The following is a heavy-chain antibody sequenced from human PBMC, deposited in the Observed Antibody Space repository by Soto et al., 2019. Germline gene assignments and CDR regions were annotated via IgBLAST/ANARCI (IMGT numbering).Heavy chain of an antibody. CDR2: IYYSGST. J-gene: IGHJ6*03. D-gene: IGHD1-26*01. CDR1: GGSISSSSYY. CDR3: ARHVREAWVDYYYYMDV. V-gene: IGHV4-39*01. Sequence: SETLSLTCTVSGGSISSSSYYWGWIRQPPGKGLEWIGSIYYSGSTYYNPSLKSRVTISVDTSKNQFSLKLSSVTAADTAVYYCARHVREAWVDYYYYMDVWGKGTTVTVSS.